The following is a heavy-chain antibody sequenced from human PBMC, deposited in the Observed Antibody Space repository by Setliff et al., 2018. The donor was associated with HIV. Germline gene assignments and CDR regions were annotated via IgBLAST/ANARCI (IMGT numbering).Heavy chain of an antibody. D-gene: IGHD6-13*01. CDR3: ATAGIAAAGENYMDV. Sequence: KVSCKASGYTFTDYYMHWVQQAPGKGLEWMGRVDPEDGETIYAEKFQGRVTITADTPTDTAYMELSSLRSEDTAVYYCATAGIAAAGENYMDVWGKGTTVTVSS. CDR2: VDPEDGET. CDR1: GYTFTDYY. J-gene: IGHJ6*03. V-gene: IGHV1-69-2*01.